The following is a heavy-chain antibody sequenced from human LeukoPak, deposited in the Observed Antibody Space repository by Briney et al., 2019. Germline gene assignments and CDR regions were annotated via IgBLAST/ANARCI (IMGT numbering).Heavy chain of an antibody. CDR1: VDTFTNYY. D-gene: IGHD2-8*02. V-gene: IGHV1-46*01. Sequence: GASVKVSCKSSVDTFTNYYMHWVRQAPGQGLEWMGLINPTGTVTNYAQKFRGRVTLTRDTSTTTVYMELSSLRSEDTAVYYCAREESGGYFDYWGQGTPVTVSS. J-gene: IGHJ4*02. CDR2: INPTGTVT. CDR3: AREESGGYFDY.